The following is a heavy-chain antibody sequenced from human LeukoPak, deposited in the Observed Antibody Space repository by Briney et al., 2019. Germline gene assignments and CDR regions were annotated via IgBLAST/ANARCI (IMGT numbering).Heavy chain of an antibody. CDR1: GYTFTSYD. Sequence: ASVKVSCKASGYTFTSYDINWVRQATGQGLEWMGWMNPNSGNTGYAQKFQGRATITRNTSISTAYMELSSLRSEDTAVYYCARGARIAATDFDYWGQGTLVTVSS. J-gene: IGHJ4*02. D-gene: IGHD6-13*01. CDR2: MNPNSGNT. CDR3: ARGARIAATDFDY. V-gene: IGHV1-8*03.